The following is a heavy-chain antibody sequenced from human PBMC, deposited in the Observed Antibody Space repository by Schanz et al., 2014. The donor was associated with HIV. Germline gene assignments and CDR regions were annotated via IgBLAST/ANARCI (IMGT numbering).Heavy chain of an antibody. Sequence: VQLVESGGGVVQPGRSLRLSCAASGFTFDDYAMHWVRQAPGKGLEWVSGITWNSRSIGYADSVKGRFTISRDNSKNTLYLQMNSLRAEDTAVYYCASLETGATYYYYYYMDVWGQGTTVTVSS. V-gene: IGHV3-9*01. CDR2: ITWNSRSI. D-gene: IGHD7-27*01. J-gene: IGHJ6*02. CDR1: GFTFDDYA. CDR3: ASLETGATYYYYYYMDV.